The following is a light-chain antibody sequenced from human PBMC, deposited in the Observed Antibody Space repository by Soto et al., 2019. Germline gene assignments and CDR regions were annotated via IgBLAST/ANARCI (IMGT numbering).Light chain of an antibody. Sequence: EIVLTQSPGTLSLSPGERATLSCRASQSVSSRNLAWYKQKRGRAPRLVSHGASSRATGVSDRVSGSGSGTEFTLTISRLEPEDFEVYYCQQYGSSPITFGQGTRLEIK. J-gene: IGKJ5*01. CDR3: QQYGSSPIT. CDR1: QSVSSRN. V-gene: IGKV3-20*01. CDR2: GAS.